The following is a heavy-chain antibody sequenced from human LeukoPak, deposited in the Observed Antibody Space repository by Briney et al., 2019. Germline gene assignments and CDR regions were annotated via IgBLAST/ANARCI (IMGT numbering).Heavy chain of an antibody. D-gene: IGHD1-26*01. CDR3: ARHVKNYYPNY. Sequence: PSETLPLTCSVSAGSIGNYYWSWIRQPPGKGLEWIGYFYTTGGTNYNPSLRSRVTMSLDTSNNQFSLRLTSVTAADTAVYYCARHVKNYYPNYWGQGILVAVSS. V-gene: IGHV4-4*09. J-gene: IGHJ4*02. CDR2: FYTTGGT. CDR1: AGSIGNYY.